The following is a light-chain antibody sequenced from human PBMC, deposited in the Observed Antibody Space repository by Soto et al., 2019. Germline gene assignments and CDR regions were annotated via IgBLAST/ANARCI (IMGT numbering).Light chain of an antibody. CDR2: GAS. CDR3: QQYGSSPWT. Sequence: EVVLTQSPGTMYLSPGERVTLSCRASQSVSNNYLAWYQQKPGQAPRLLIYGASNRATGIPDRFSGSGSGTDFTLTISRLEPEDFAVYYCQQYGSSPWTFGQGTKVDIK. V-gene: IGKV3-20*01. CDR1: QSVSNNY. J-gene: IGKJ1*01.